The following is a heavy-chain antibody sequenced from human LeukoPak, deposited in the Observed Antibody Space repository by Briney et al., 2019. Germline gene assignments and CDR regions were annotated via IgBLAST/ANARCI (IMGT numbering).Heavy chain of an antibody. CDR2: ISAYNGNT. V-gene: IGHV1-18*01. CDR3: ARDTYSSGWYRGFYYYGMDV. J-gene: IGHJ6*02. CDR1: GYTFTSYG. D-gene: IGHD6-19*01. Sequence: ASVKLSCKASGYTFTSYGISWVRQPPGPGLELMGRISAYNGNTNYAQKLQGRVTMTTDTSTSTAYMELRSLRSDDTAVYYCARDTYSSGWYRGFYYYGMDVWGQGTTVTVSS.